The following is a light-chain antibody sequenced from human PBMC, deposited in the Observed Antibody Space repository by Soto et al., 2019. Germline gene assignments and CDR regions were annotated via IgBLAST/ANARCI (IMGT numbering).Light chain of an antibody. J-gene: IGKJ1*01. CDR1: QDISND. CDR3: QQYYDYPRT. Sequence: AIQMTQSPSCLSSSVGDRVTITCRTSQDISNDLDWYQQTPGKAPKVLIYAASTLQTGVPSRFRGSGSGTDFMLTINWLQSEDFETYYCQQYYDYPRTFGQGTKVDIK. V-gene: IGKV1-6*01. CDR2: AAS.